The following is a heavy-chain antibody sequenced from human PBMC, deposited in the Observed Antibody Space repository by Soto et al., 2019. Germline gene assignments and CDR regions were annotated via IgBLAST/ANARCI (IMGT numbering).Heavy chain of an antibody. V-gene: IGHV4-39*01. CDR3: ARHLYYYDSSGYSDAFDI. J-gene: IGHJ3*02. Sequence: SETLSLTCTVSGGSISSSSYYWGWIRQPPGKGLEWIGSIYYSGSTYYNPSLKSRVTTSVDTSKNQFSLKLSSVTAADTAVYYCARHLYYYDSSGYSDAFDIWGQGTMVTVSS. D-gene: IGHD3-22*01. CDR2: IYYSGST. CDR1: GGSISSSSYY.